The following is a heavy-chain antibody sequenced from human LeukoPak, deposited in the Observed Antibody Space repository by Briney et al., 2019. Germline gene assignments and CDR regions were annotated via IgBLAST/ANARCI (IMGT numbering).Heavy chain of an antibody. CDR2: IYSGGST. CDR3: ARHSWMQLWGG. J-gene: IGHJ4*02. Sequence: PGGSLRLSCAASGFTVSSNYMSWVRQAPGKGLGWVSVIYSGGSTYYADSVKGRFTISRDNSKNTLYLQMNSLRAEDTAVYYCARHSWMQLWGGWGQGTRVTVSS. CDR1: GFTVSSNY. D-gene: IGHD5-18*01. V-gene: IGHV3-66*02.